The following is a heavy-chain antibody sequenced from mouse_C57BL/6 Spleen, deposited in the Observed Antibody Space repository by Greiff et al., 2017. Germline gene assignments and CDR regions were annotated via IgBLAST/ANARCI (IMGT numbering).Heavy chain of an antibody. CDR3: ARNRDWYFDV. CDR2: IWSGGST. CDR1: GFSLTIYG. V-gene: IGHV2-2*01. Sequence: QVQLQQSGPGLVQPSQSLSITCTVSGFSLTIYGVHWVRQSPGKGLEWLGVIWSGGSTDYNAAFISRLSISKDNSKSQVFFKMNSLQADDTAIYYCARNRDWYFDVWGTGTTVTVSS. J-gene: IGHJ1*03.